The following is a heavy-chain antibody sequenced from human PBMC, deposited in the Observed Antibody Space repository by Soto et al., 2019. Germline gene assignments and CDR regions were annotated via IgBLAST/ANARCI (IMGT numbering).Heavy chain of an antibody. Sequence: ESLKISCKGSGYSFTSYWIGWVRQMPGKGLEWMGIIYPGDSDTRYSPSFQGQVTISADKSISTAYLQWSSLKASDTAMYYCARRGIATHYYYYGMDVWGQGTTVTVSS. D-gene: IGHD6-13*01. CDR1: GYSFTSYW. CDR2: IYPGDSDT. CDR3: ARRGIATHYYYYGMDV. V-gene: IGHV5-51*01. J-gene: IGHJ6*02.